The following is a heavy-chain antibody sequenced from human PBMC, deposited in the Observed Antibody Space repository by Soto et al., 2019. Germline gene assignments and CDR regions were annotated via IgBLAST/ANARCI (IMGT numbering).Heavy chain of an antibody. D-gene: IGHD3-22*01. CDR1: GDSISNRRFY. V-gene: IGHV4-39*01. CDR3: ARDFFDSSDYTTNWFGP. J-gene: IGHJ5*02. Sequence: TSETLSLTCSVSGDSISNRRFYWAWIRQPPRERLEWIGSIYHTGNAYYNPSLKSRVTISVDTSKNQFSLKLTSVTAADAALYYCARDFFDSSDYTTNWFGPWGQGTLVTVSS. CDR2: IYHTGNA.